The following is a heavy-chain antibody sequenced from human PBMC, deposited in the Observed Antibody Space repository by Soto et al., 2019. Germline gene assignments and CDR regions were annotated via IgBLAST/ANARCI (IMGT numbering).Heavy chain of an antibody. V-gene: IGHV5-51*01. D-gene: IGHD2-2*03. Sequence: WEPLKIWRKVSGYSCASYGSGWVLQMPGKGLEWMGIIYPGDSDTRYSPSFQGQVTISADKSISTAYLQWSSLKASDTAMYYCARIGYCSSTSCSNYYYYMDVWGKGTTVTVSS. CDR3: ARIGYCSSTSCSNYYYYMDV. CDR2: IYPGDSDT. J-gene: IGHJ6*03. CDR1: GYSCASYG.